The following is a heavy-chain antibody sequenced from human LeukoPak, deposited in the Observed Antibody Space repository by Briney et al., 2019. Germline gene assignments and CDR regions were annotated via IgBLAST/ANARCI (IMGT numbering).Heavy chain of an antibody. CDR2: FDPEDGET. V-gene: IGHV1-24*01. Sequence: SVKVSCKVSGYTLTELSMHWVRQAPGKGLEWMGGFDPEDGETIYAQKFQGRVTMTEDTSTDTAYMELSSLRSEDTAVYYCATYSSSRDAFDIWGQGTMVTVSS. J-gene: IGHJ3*02. D-gene: IGHD6-13*01. CDR3: ATYSSSRDAFDI. CDR1: GYTLTELS.